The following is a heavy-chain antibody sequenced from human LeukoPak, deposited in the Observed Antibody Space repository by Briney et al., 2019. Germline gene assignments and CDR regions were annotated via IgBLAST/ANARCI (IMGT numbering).Heavy chain of an antibody. CDR2: IRYDGSNK. D-gene: IGHD1-14*01. V-gene: IGHV3-30*02. CDR1: GFTFDDYA. CDR3: ARDSPVLTY. Sequence: GGSLRLSCAASGFTFDDYAMHWVRQAPGKGLEWVAFIRYDGSNKYYADSVKGRFTISRDNSKNTLYLQMSSLRAEDTAVYYCARDSPVLTYWGQGTLVTVSS. J-gene: IGHJ4*02.